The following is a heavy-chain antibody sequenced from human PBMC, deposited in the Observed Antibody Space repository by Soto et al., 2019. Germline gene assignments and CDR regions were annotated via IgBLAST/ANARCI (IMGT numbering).Heavy chain of an antibody. J-gene: IGHJ4*02. V-gene: IGHV1-69*01. CDR3: ARELDYSGSGNNYNRIDY. Sequence: QVQLVQSGAEVKKPGSSVKVSCKVSGGPFSDYAVSWVRQAPGQGLEWMGGIIPMFGTANYAQKFQGRVTITAHESTTTAYMELGSLRSEDTATYYCARELDYSGSGNNYNRIDYWGQGTLVTVSS. D-gene: IGHD3-10*01. CDR2: IIPMFGTA. CDR1: GGPFSDYA.